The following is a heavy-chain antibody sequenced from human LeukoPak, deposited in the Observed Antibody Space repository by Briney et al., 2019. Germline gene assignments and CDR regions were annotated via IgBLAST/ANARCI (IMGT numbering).Heavy chain of an antibody. J-gene: IGHJ4*02. CDR2: INHLGAT. V-gene: IGHV4-34*01. CDR3: ARGQIPLDY. CDR1: GGSFSGYF. D-gene: IGHD2-21*01. Sequence: SETLSLTCAVHGGSFSGYFWTRIRQPPGKGLEWIGEINHLGATNYNPSLKSRVTISVDRSKNQFSLKVSSVTAADTAVYFCARGQIPLDYWGQGTLVTVSS.